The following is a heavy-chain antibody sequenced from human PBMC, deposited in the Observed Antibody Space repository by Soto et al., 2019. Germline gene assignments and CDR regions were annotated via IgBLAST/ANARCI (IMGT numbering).Heavy chain of an antibody. D-gene: IGHD2-15*01. CDR3: SRYLYCSGGSCYSEWAFDI. J-gene: IGHJ3*02. CDR1: GFTFSSYA. Sequence: GGSLRLSCAAPGFTFSSYAMSWVRQAPGKGLEWVSGISGSGGATYYADSVKGRFAISRDNSKNTLYLQMNSLRAEDTAVYYCSRYLYCSGGSCYSEWAFDIWGQGTMVTVSS. V-gene: IGHV3-23*01. CDR2: ISGSGGAT.